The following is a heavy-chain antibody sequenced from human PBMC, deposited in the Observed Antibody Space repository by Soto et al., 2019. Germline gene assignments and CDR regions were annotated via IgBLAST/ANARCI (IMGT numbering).Heavy chain of an antibody. CDR1: GFTFSSYT. CDR3: ARGYHSSGFDY. CDR2: ISSGSNYI. Sequence: EVQLVESGGGLVKPGGSLRLSCAASGFTFSSYTMNWVRQTPGKGLEWVSSISSGSNYIYYADSVKGRFTISRDNAKNSLDLQMNSLRAEDTAVYYCARGYHSSGFDYWGQGTLVTVSS. D-gene: IGHD6-19*01. V-gene: IGHV3-21*01. J-gene: IGHJ4*02.